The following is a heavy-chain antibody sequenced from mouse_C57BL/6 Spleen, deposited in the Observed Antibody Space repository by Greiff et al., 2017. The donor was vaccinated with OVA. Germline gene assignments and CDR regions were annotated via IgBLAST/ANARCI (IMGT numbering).Heavy chain of an antibody. CDR3: VRQGRDGAY. CDR1: GFSFNTYA. CDR2: IRSKSNNYAT. Sequence: EVQLVESGGGLVQPKGSLTLSCAASGFSFNTYAMNWVRQAPGKGLEWVARIRSKSNNYATYYADSVKDRFTISRDDSESMLYLQMNNMKTEDTAMYYCVRQGRDGAYWGQGTLVTVSA. J-gene: IGHJ3*01. V-gene: IGHV10-1*01.